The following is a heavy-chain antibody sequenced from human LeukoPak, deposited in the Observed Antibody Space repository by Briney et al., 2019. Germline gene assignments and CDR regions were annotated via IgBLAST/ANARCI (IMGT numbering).Heavy chain of an antibody. V-gene: IGHV3-23*01. CDR1: GFTFSSYA. Sequence: PGGSLRLSCAASGFTFSSYAMSWVRQAPGKGLEWVSAISGSGGSTYYADSVKGRFTISRDNSKNTLYLQMNSLRAEDTALYYCAKDIGAQLGPLSIDYWGQGTLVTVSS. CDR2: ISGSGGST. J-gene: IGHJ4*02. D-gene: IGHD7-27*01. CDR3: AKDIGAQLGPLSIDY.